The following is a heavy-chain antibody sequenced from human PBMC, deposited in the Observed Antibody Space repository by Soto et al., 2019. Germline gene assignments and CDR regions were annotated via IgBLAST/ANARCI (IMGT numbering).Heavy chain of an antibody. V-gene: IGHV5-51*01. Sequence: LGESLKISCKCSGYSFTSYWIGWVRQMPGKGLEWMGIIYPGDSDTRYSPSFQGQVTISADKSISTAYLQWRSLKASDTAMYYCARQDSSSWYDYYYGMDVWGQGTTVTVS. J-gene: IGHJ6*02. CDR2: IYPGDSDT. CDR3: ARQDSSSWYDYYYGMDV. CDR1: GYSFTSYW. D-gene: IGHD6-13*01.